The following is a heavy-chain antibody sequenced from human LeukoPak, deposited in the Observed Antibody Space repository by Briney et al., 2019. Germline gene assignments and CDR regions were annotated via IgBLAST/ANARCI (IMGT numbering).Heavy chain of an antibody. CDR1: GVAPSSDA. CDR3: ARIGSGSYYFALAY. CDR2: IILILGIA. Sequence: SGVAPSSDAISWGPGAPGQRLGWMGRIILILGIANYAPKFQGRVTINADKSTSTAYMELSSLRSEDTAVYYCARIGSGSYYFALAYWGQGTLVTVSS. J-gene: IGHJ4*02. D-gene: IGHD3-10*01. V-gene: IGHV1-69*04.